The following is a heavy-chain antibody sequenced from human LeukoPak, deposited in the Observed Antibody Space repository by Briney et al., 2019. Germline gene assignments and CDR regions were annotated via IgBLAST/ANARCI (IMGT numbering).Heavy chain of an antibody. V-gene: IGHV3-48*03. Sequence: GGSLRLSCAASGFTFSSYEMNWVRQAPGKGLEWVSYISSSGSTIYYADSVKGRFTISRDNAKNSLYLQMNSLRAEDTAVYYCARDSGSGWYGGWYYYYYMDVWGKGTTVTVSS. CDR1: GFTFSSYE. CDR3: ARDSGSGWYGGWYYYYYMDV. CDR2: ISSSGSTI. J-gene: IGHJ6*03. D-gene: IGHD6-19*01.